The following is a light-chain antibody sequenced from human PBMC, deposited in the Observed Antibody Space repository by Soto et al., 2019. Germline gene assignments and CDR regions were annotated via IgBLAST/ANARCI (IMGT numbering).Light chain of an antibody. V-gene: IGLV1-51*01. CDR3: GTWDSSLSAGV. CDR2: DNN. CDR1: SSNIGNNY. Sequence: QAVVTQPPSVSAAPGQKVTISCSGSSSNIGNNYVSWYQQLPGTAPKLLIYDNNKRPSEIPDRFSGSKSGTSATLGITGLQTGDEADYYCGTWDSSLSAGVFGGGTKVTVL. J-gene: IGLJ3*02.